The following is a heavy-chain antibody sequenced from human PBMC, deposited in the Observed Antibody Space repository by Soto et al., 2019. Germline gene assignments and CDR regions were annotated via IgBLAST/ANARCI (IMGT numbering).Heavy chain of an antibody. CDR1: GYTFTSYG. J-gene: IGHJ6*02. V-gene: IGHV1-18*01. D-gene: IGHD2-15*01. CDR3: AGYCSGGSCLSPTLYYYYGMDV. CDR2: ISTYDGVT. Sequence: ASVNVSCKASGYTFTSYGISWVRQAPGQGLVWMGWISTYDGVTNYAQILQGRVTMTTDTSTSTAYMELTSLKSDDTAVYYCAGYCSGGSCLSPTLYYYYGMDVWGQGTTVTVSS.